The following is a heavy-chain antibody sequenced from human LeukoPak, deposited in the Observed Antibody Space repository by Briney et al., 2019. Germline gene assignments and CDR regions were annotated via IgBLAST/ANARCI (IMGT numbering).Heavy chain of an antibody. Sequence: PGGSLRLSCAASGFTFSSYAMSWVRQAPGKGLEWVSAISGSGGSTYYADSVKGRFTTSRDNSKNTLYLQMNSLRAEDTAVYYCAKDLTARPPGVVVAYDAFDIWGQGTMVTVSS. D-gene: IGHD2-21*01. J-gene: IGHJ3*02. CDR1: GFTFSSYA. V-gene: IGHV3-23*01. CDR2: ISGSGGST. CDR3: AKDLTARPPGVVVAYDAFDI.